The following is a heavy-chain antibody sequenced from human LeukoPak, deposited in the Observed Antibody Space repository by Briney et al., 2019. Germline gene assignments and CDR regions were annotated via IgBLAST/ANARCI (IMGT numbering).Heavy chain of an antibody. D-gene: IGHD2-15*01. V-gene: IGHV4-59*08. J-gene: IGHJ3*02. CDR1: GGSISSYY. Sequence: SETLSLTCTVSGGSISSYYWSWIRQPPGKGLEWIGYIYYSGSTNYNPSLKSRVTISVDTSKNQFSLKLSSVTAADTAVYYCARGSYCSGGSCYSLGAFDIWGQGTMVTVSS. CDR3: ARGSYCSGGSCYSLGAFDI. CDR2: IYYSGST.